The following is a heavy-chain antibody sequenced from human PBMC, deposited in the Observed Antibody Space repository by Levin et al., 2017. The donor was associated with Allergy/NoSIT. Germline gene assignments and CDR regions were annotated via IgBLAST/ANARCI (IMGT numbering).Heavy chain of an antibody. V-gene: IGHV1-2*02. Sequence: AASVKVSCKASGYTFTGYYMHWVRQAPGQGLEWMGWINPNSGGTNYAQKFQGRVTMTRDTSISTAYMELSRLRSDDTAVYYCARLDGVCYKVCVGWFDPWGQGTLVTVSS. CDR3: ARLDGVCYKVCVGWFDP. CDR2: INPNSGGT. CDR1: GYTFTGYY. J-gene: IGHJ5*02. D-gene: IGHD2-8*01.